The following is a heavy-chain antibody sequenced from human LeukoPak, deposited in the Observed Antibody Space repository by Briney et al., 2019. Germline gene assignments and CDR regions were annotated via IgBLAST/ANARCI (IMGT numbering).Heavy chain of an antibody. D-gene: IGHD3-22*01. CDR2: ISYTGSPT. J-gene: IGHJ5*02. CDR3: ARRHSSVFEP. CDR1: GFTFSNFE. Sequence: GGSLRLSCATAGFTFSNFEMNWVRQAPGKGLEWVSYISYTGSPTYYADSVKGRFIISGDNAKNSVYLQMNSLRVDDTGIYYCARRHSSVFEPWGQGTLVTVSS. V-gene: IGHV3-48*03.